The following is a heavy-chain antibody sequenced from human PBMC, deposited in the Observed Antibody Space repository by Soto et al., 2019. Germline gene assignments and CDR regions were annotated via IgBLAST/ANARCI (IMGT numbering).Heavy chain of an antibody. CDR3: ASEGEDGGNYYGMDV. Sequence: GILRLSCAASGLTLSSYAMDWVRQAPGKGLEVVAVISYDGSNKYYADSVKGRFTISRDNSKNTLYLQMNRLRAEDTAVYYCASEGEDGGNYYGMDVWGQGTTVTVSS. CDR1: GLTLSSYA. CDR2: ISYDGSNK. D-gene: IGHD3-16*01. J-gene: IGHJ6*02. V-gene: IGHV3-30-3*01.